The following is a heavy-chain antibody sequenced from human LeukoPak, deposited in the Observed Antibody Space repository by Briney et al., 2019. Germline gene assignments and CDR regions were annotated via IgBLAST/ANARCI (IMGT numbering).Heavy chain of an antibody. CDR3: ASRSGYDHYYYYMDV. CDR1: GFTFSSYA. D-gene: IGHD5-12*01. Sequence: GGSLRLSCAAAGFTFSSYAMSWVRQAPGKGLEWVSGISGSGDSTYYADSVKGRFSISRDNSKNTLYLQMNSLRAEDTAVYYCASRSGYDHYYYYMDVWGKGTTVTVSS. V-gene: IGHV3-23*01. CDR2: ISGSGDST. J-gene: IGHJ6*03.